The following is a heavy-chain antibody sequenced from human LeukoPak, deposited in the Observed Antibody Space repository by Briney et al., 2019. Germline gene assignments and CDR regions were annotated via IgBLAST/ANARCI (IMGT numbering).Heavy chain of an antibody. Sequence: PGRSLRLSCAASGFTFDDYAMHWVRHAPGKGLEWVSGISWNSGSIGYADSVKGRFTISRDNAKNSLYLQMNSLRAEDTALYYCAKAAGYCSGGSCYHFDYWGQGTLVTVSS. CDR3: AKAAGYCSGGSCYHFDY. V-gene: IGHV3-9*01. CDR1: GFTFDDYA. J-gene: IGHJ4*02. D-gene: IGHD2-15*01. CDR2: ISWNSGSI.